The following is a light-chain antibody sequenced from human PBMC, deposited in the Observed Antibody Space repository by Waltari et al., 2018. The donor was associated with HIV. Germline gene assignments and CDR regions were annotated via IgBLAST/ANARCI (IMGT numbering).Light chain of an antibody. Sequence: QSALTQPASVSGNPGQSVTITCTGTDIDIGNYNLVSWFQQHPGKAPKLLIYDVSKRPSGVSSRFSGSKFGYFASLTISGLLTEDESSYYCLTYVSKTSTWQFGGGTYLTV. CDR3: LTYVSKTSTWQ. CDR1: DIDIGNYNL. V-gene: IGLV2-23*02. CDR2: DVS. J-gene: IGLJ3*02.